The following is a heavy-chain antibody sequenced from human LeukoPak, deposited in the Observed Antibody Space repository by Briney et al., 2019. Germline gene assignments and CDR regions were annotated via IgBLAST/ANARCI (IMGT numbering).Heavy chain of an antibody. CDR1: GYAFTSYA. V-gene: IGHV7-4-1*02. CDR3: EAGIAVAGIVPLGY. J-gene: IGHJ4*02. Sequence: GASVKVSCKASGYAFTSYAMNWVRQAPGQGLEWMGWINTNTGNPTYAQGFTGRFVFSLDTSVSTAYLQISSLKAEDTAVYYCEAGIAVAGIVPLGYWGQGTLVTVSS. CDR2: INTNTGNP. D-gene: IGHD6-19*01.